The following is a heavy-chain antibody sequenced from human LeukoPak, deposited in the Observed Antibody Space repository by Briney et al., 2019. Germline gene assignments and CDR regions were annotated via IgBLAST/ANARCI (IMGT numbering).Heavy chain of an antibody. J-gene: IGHJ1*01. D-gene: IGHD6-19*01. V-gene: IGHV4-39*01. Sequence: SETLSLTCTVSGGSISSSSYYWGWIRQPPGKGLEWIGSIYYSGSTHYNPSLKSRVTISVDTSKNQFSLKLSSVTAADTAVYYCARHLIAVAGTGYFQHWGQGTLVTVSS. CDR1: GGSISSSSYY. CDR3: ARHLIAVAGTGYFQH. CDR2: IYYSGST.